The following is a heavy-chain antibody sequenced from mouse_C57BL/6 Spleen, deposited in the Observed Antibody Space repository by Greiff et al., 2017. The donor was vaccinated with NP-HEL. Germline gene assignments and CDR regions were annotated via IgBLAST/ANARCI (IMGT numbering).Heavy chain of an antibody. CDR2: INPYNGGT. D-gene: IGHD4-1*01. J-gene: IGHJ2*01. Sequence: VQLKESGPVLVKPGASVKMSCKASGYTFTDYYMNWVKQSHGKSLEWIGVINPYNGGTSYNQKFKGKATLTVDKSSSTAYMELNSLTSEDSAVYYCARGLGREGYYFDYWGQGTTLTVSS. CDR1: GYTFTDYY. CDR3: ARGLGREGYYFDY. V-gene: IGHV1-19*01.